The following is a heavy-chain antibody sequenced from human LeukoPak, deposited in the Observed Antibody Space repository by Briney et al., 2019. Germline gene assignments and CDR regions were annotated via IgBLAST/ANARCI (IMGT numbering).Heavy chain of an antibody. D-gene: IGHD1-26*01. CDR2: FDPEDGET. J-gene: IGHJ4*02. CDR1: GYTLTELS. CDR3: ATIPRIVGATSLYDY. V-gene: IGHV1-24*01. Sequence: ASVKVSCMVSGYTLTELSMHWVRQAPGKGLEWMGGFDPEDGETIYAQKFQGRVTMTEDTSTDTAYMELSSLRSEDTAVYYCATIPRIVGATSLYDYWGQGTLVTVSS.